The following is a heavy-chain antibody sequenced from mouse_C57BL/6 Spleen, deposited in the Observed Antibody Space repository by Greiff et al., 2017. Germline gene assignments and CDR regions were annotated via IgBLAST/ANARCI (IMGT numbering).Heavy chain of an antibody. CDR2: IDPETGGT. D-gene: IGHD1-1*01. J-gene: IGHJ2*01. CDR1: GYTFTDYE. CDR3: TRGDYGRGCFEY. V-gene: IGHV1-15*01. Sequence: QVQLQQSGAELVRPGASVTLSCKASGYTFTDYEMHWVKQTPVHGLEWIGAIDPETGGTAYNQKFKGTAILTADKSSCTAYMKLRGLTSEDSAVYYCTRGDYGRGCFEYWGQGTTLTVSS.